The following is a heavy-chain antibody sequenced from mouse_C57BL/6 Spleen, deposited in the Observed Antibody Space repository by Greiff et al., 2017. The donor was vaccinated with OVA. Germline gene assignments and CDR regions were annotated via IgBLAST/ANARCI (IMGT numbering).Heavy chain of an antibody. D-gene: IGHD1-1*01. Sequence: EVQLQQSGPELVKPGASVKMSCKASGYTFTDYNMHWVKQSHGKSLEWIGYINPNNGGTSYNQKFKGKATLTVNKSSSTAYMELRSLTSEDSAVYYCARFCYYGSSYRFDYWGQGTTLTGSS. CDR1: GYTFTDYN. J-gene: IGHJ2*01. V-gene: IGHV1-22*01. CDR2: INPNNGGT. CDR3: ARFCYYGSSYRFDY.